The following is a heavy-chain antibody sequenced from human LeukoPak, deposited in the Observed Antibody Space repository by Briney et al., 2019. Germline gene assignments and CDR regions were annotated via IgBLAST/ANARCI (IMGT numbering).Heavy chain of an antibody. V-gene: IGHV4/OR15-8*01. D-gene: IGHD6-19*01. CDR3: ARGREQWLVRFGFDY. CDR1: GDSISNNNW. J-gene: IGHJ4*02. CDR2: VYHSGDA. Sequence: SETLSLTCVVSGDSISNNNWWSWVRQSPGKGLEWIGEVYHSGDANYNPSLKSRVAISVDTSKNQFSLKLSSVTAADTAVYYCARGREQWLVRFGFDYWGQGTLVTVSS.